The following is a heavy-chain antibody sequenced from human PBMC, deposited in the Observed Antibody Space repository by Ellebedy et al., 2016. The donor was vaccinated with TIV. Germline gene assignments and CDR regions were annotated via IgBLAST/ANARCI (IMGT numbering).Heavy chain of an antibody. CDR2: MSYSGST. D-gene: IGHD5-18*01. Sequence: MPSETLSLTCNVSGASINNYYLNWIRQSPGKGLEWIGDMSYSGSTNYNPSLKSRVTISVDTSKNQFSLKLSSVTAADTAVFYCASGFSYGLLDYWGQGTLVAVSS. J-gene: IGHJ4*02. CDR3: ASGFSYGLLDY. V-gene: IGHV4-59*01. CDR1: GASINNYY.